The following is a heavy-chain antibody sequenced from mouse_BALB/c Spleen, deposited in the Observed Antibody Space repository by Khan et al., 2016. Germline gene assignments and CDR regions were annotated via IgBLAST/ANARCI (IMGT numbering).Heavy chain of an antibody. J-gene: IGHJ2*01. CDR1: GYSITSDYA. D-gene: IGHD4-1*01. CDR3: ASRNWDMDY. Sequence: EVQLQESGPGLVKPSQSLTLTCTVTGYSITSDYAWNWIRQFPGNKLEWTCYISYSGNTSYNPSLKSRISITRDTSKNQFFLQLNSVTTEDTATYYCASRNWDMDYWGQGTTLTVSS. CDR2: ISYSGNT. V-gene: IGHV3-2*02.